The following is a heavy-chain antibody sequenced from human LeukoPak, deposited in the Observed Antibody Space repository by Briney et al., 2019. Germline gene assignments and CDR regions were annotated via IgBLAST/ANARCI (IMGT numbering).Heavy chain of an antibody. J-gene: IGHJ5*02. Sequence: ASVKVSCKSSGYSFTSYYMHWVRQAPGQGLEWMGLINPSGSSTTYAQRFQGRVTMTRDISTSTDYMELTSLTSDDTAMYYCARDNSVGETAWWFDPWGQGTLVTVSS. CDR2: INPSGSST. D-gene: IGHD1-26*01. CDR3: ARDNSVGETAWWFDP. CDR1: GYSFTSYY. V-gene: IGHV1-46*01.